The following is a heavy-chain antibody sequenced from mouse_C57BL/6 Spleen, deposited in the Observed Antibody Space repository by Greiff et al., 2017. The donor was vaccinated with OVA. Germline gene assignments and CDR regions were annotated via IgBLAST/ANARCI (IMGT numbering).Heavy chain of an antibody. CDR3: ARDYYGPRDYAMDY. CDR2: ISGGGGNT. Sequence: EVQRVESGGGSVKPGGSLKLSCAASGFTFSSYTMSWVRQTPEKRLEWVATISGGGGNTYYPDSVKGRFTISRDNAKNTLYLQMSSLRSEDTALYYCARDYYGPRDYAMDYWGQGTSVTVSS. D-gene: IGHD1-1*01. CDR1: GFTFSSYT. V-gene: IGHV5-9*01. J-gene: IGHJ4*01.